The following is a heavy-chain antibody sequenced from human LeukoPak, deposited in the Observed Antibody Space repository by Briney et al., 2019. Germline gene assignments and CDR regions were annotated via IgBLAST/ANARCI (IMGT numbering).Heavy chain of an antibody. D-gene: IGHD6-13*01. CDR1: GFTFSSYE. Sequence: GGSLRLSCAASGFTFSSYEMNWVRQAPGKGLEWVSYISSSGSTIYYADPVKGRFTISRDNAKNSLYLQMNSLRAEDTAVYYCARGVVGSYSSSSSWGQGTLVTVSS. CDR2: ISSSGSTI. V-gene: IGHV3-48*03. CDR3: ARGVVGSYSSSSS. J-gene: IGHJ4*02.